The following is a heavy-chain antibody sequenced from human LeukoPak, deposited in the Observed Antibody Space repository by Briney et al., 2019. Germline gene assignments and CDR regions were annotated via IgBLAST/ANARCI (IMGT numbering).Heavy chain of an antibody. CDR3: VNDRSIAAPNDDFFDS. Sequence: GGSLRLSCSASGFTFNRFYLHWVRQAPGKGLEFVSHISSNGATTYYADSVKGRFTISRDNSKTTLYLQMRSLRADDTAVYYCVNDRSIAAPNDDFFDSWGQGALVTVSS. V-gene: IGHV3-64D*06. J-gene: IGHJ4*02. D-gene: IGHD6-6*01. CDR1: GFTFNRFY. CDR2: ISSNGATT.